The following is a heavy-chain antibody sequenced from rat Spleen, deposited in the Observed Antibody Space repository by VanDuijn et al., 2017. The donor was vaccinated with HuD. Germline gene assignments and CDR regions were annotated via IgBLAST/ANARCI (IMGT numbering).Heavy chain of an antibody. J-gene: IGHJ1*01. V-gene: IGHV5-31*01. CDR3: VRDGGYWYFDF. D-gene: IGHD1-11*01. Sequence: EVQLVESGGGLVQPGRSLKLACIASGFTFNNYWMTWIRQAPGKGLEWVASITTTGDTTYYPDSVKGRFTISRDNAKSTLYLQMDSLRSEDTATYYCVRDGGYWYFDFWGPGTMVTVSS. CDR1: GFTFNNYW. CDR2: ITTTGDTT.